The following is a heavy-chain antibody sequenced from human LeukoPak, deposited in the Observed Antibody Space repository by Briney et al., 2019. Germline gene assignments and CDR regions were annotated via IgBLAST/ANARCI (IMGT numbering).Heavy chain of an antibody. V-gene: IGHV1-69*13. CDR2: IIPIFGTA. J-gene: IGHJ3*02. CDR1: GGTFSSYA. D-gene: IGHD3-10*01. CDR3: ARDRRGRYYGSGSYYNPGGAFDI. Sequence: ASVKVSCKASGGTFSSYAISWVRQAPGQGLEWMGGIIPIFGTANYAQKFQGRVTITADESTSTAYMELSSLRSEDTAVYYCARDRRGRYYGSGSYYNPGGAFDIWGQGTMVTVSS.